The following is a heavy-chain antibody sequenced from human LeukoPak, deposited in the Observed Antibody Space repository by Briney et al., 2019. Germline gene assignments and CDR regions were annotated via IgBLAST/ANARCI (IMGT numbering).Heavy chain of an antibody. CDR2: ITGSGGNT. CDR1: GFTFSSYG. D-gene: IGHD2-8*01. CDR3: AKSYANPVDD. Sequence: PGGSLRLSCAASGFTFSSYGMSWVRQAPGKGLEWVSGITGSGGNTYYADSVKGRFTISRDNSKNTLYLQMNSLRAEDTAVYYCAKSYANPVDDWGQGTLVTVSS. J-gene: IGHJ4*02. V-gene: IGHV3-23*01.